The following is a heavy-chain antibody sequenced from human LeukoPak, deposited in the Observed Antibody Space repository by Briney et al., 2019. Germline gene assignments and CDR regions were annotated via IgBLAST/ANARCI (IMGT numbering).Heavy chain of an antibody. CDR3: ARGVGATILTFFDY. D-gene: IGHD1-26*01. V-gene: IGHV4-34*01. CDR1: GGSFSGYY. CDR2: INHSGST. Sequence: SETLSLTCAVYGGSFSGYYWSWIRQPPGKGLEWIGEINHSGSTDYNPSLKSRVTISVDTSKNQFSLKLSSVTAADTAVYYCARGVGATILTFFDYWGQGTLVTVSS. J-gene: IGHJ4*02.